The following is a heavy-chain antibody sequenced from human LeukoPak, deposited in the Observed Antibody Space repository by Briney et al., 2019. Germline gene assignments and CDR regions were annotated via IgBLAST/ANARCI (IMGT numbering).Heavy chain of an antibody. D-gene: IGHD3-10*01. CDR1: GGSISDYY. J-gene: IGHJ5*02. CDR3: ARTYGSGGYQRFDP. CDR2: IYYSGST. V-gene: IGHV4-59*01. Sequence: PSETLSLTCTVSGGSISDYYWSWIRQPPGKGLQWIGYIYYSGSTNYNPSLKSRVTMSVDTSKNQFSLRLSSVTAADTAMYYCARTYGSGGYQRFDPWGQGTLVTVSS.